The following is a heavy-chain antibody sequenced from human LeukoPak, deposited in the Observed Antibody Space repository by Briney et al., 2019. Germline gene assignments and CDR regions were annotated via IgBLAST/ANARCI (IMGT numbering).Heavy chain of an antibody. D-gene: IGHD5-24*01. CDR2: ISYDGSNK. V-gene: IGHV3-30*18. CDR1: GFTFSSYG. J-gene: IGHJ4*02. CDR3: AKDLAYIRWLGYFDY. Sequence: QAGGSLRLSCAAPGFTFSSYGMHWVRQAPGKGLEWVAVISYDGSNKYYADSVKGRFTISRDNSKNTLYLQMNSLRAEDTAVYYCAKDLAYIRWLGYFDYWGQGTLVTVSS.